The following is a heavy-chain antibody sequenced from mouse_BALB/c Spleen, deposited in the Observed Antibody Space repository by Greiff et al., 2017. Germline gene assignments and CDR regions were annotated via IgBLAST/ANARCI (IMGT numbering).Heavy chain of an antibody. D-gene: IGHD1-2*01. CDR2: IYPGDGDT. Sequence: QVQLQQSGPELMKPGASVKISCKASGYAFSSYWMNWVKQRPGQGLEWIGQIYPGDGDTNYNGKFKGKATLTADKSSSTAYMQLSSLTSEDSAVYFCAREITTAGFAYWGQGTLVTVSA. J-gene: IGHJ3*01. CDR3: AREITTAGFAY. V-gene: IGHV1-80*01. CDR1: GYAFSSYW.